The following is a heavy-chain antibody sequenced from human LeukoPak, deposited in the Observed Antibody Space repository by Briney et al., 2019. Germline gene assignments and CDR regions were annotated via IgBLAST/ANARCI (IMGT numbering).Heavy chain of an antibody. CDR3: AVIDSTLVRFDF. D-gene: IGHD3-10*01. Sequence: GGSLRLSCAASGFPFNTYVMGWVRQTPGKGLQWISAISDPGGGTYYADSMEGRFTISRDNSKNTLFLQMNSLRAEDTAKYYCAVIDSTLVRFDFWGRGTHVIVSS. CDR1: GFPFNTYV. CDR2: ISDPGGGT. J-gene: IGHJ4*02. V-gene: IGHV3-23*01.